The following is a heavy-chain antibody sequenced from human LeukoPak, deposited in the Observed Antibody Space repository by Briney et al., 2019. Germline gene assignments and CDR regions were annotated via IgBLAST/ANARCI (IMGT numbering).Heavy chain of an antibody. V-gene: IGHV3-9*02. CDR2: MYWSSSGT. CDR1: GSNSVDHA. D-gene: IGHD3-10*01. Sequence: GGSLRLSCVVSGSNSVDHAMHCVRQAPGKGLEWVSGMYWSSSGTGYADSVKGRFTVSRDSAKNSLYLQMNSLRPEDTALYYCVKDMNPGGADVWGQGTTVTVSS. CDR3: VKDMNPGGADV. J-gene: IGHJ6*02.